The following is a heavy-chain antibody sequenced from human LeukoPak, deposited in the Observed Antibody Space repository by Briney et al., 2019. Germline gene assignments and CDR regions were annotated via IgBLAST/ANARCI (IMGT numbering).Heavy chain of an antibody. CDR3: ARVRLRSGYDTIDY. D-gene: IGHD5-12*01. CDR1: GFSLSSYW. V-gene: IGHV3-74*01. J-gene: IGHJ4*02. Sequence: GGALRLSCAASGFSLSSYWMDWVRQAPGIGLVWVAGISRDGSTTTDAGSVKGRFTISRDNAKNTLYLQMNSLRAEDTAVYYCARVRLRSGYDTIDYWGQGTLVTVSS. CDR2: ISRDGSTT.